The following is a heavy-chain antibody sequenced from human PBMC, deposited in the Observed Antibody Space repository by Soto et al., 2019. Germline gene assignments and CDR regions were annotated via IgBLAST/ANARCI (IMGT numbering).Heavy chain of an antibody. CDR3: ARGCAYIYGPQYD. CDR1: GFSFSGYW. J-gene: IGHJ1*01. D-gene: IGHD5-18*01. V-gene: IGHV3-74*01. CDR2: INGDGSST. Sequence: EVQLVESGGGLVQPGGSLRLSCATSGFSFSGYWIHWVRQAPGKGLVWVSHINGDGSSTNYADSVKGRFTISRDYAKNTLYLQMNSLRVEDTTVYYCARGCAYIYGPQYDWDQGTLVTVSS.